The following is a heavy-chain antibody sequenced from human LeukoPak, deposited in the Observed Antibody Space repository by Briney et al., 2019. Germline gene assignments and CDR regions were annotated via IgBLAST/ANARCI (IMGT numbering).Heavy chain of an antibody. V-gene: IGHV4-30-2*01. D-gene: IGHD3-10*01. CDR2: IYHSGST. J-gene: IGHJ4*02. CDR3: ARGEYDLLGDY. Sequence: PSQTLSLTCTVSGGSISSGAYYWSWIRQPPGKGLEWIGYIYHSGSTYYNPSLKSRVTISVDRSKNQFSLKLSSVTAADTAVYYCARGEYDLLGDYWGQGTLVTASS. CDR1: GGSISSGAYY.